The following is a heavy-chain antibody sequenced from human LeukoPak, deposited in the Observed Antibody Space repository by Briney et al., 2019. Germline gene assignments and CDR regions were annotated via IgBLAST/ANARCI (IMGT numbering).Heavy chain of an antibody. V-gene: IGHV4-30-4*01. CDR2: IYYSGST. CDR3: ARDHRQYCSSTSCYTEGFDP. D-gene: IGHD2-2*02. J-gene: IGHJ5*02. CDR1: GGSISSGDYY. Sequence: NSSETLSLTCTVSGGSISSGDYYWSWIRQPPGKGLEWIGYIYYSGSTYYNPSLKSRVTISVDTSKNQFSLKLSSVTAADTAVYYCARDHRQYCSSTSCYTEGFDPWGQGTLVTVSS.